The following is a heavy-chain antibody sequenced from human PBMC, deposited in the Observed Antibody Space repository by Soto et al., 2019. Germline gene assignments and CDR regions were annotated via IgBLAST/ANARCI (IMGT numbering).Heavy chain of an antibody. CDR3: ARGIPITIFGVAARQSYGMDV. V-gene: IGHV3-30-3*01. Sequence: GGSLRLSCAASGFTFSSYAMHWVRQAPGKGLEWVAVISYGGSNKYYADSVKGRFTISRDNSKNTLYLQMNSLRVEDTAVYYCARGIPITIFGVAARQSYGMDVWGQGTTVTV. CDR2: ISYGGSNK. CDR1: GFTFSSYA. D-gene: IGHD3-3*01. J-gene: IGHJ6*02.